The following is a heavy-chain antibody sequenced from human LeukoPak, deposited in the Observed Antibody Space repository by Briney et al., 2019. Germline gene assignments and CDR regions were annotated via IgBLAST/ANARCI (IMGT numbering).Heavy chain of an antibody. Sequence: GGSLRLSCAASGFTFSSYAMHWVRQAPGKGLEWVAVISYDGSNKYYADSVKGRFTISRDNSKNTLYLQMNSLRAEDTAVYCCARDSYGDLSGAFDIWGQGTMVTVSS. CDR1: GFTFSSYA. J-gene: IGHJ3*02. V-gene: IGHV3-30-3*01. D-gene: IGHD4-17*01. CDR2: ISYDGSNK. CDR3: ARDSYGDLSGAFDI.